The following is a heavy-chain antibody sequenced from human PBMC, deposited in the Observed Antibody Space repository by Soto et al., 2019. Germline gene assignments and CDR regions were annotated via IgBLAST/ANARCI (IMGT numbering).Heavy chain of an antibody. Sequence: EVQLLESGGGLVQPGGSLRLSCAASGFTCSTNSTTWVRQAPGKGLEWVCGISGGGDSTHYADSVKGRFTISRDNSKNMVYLQMNSLTADDTAVYFCSKCDGYGDQWGQGTLVTVSS. J-gene: IGHJ5*02. CDR2: ISGGGDST. D-gene: IGHD5-12*01. CDR3: SKCDGYGDQ. CDR1: GFTCSTNS. V-gene: IGHV3-23*01.